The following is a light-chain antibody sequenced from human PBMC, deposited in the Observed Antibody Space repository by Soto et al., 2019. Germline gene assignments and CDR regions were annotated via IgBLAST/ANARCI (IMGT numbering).Light chain of an antibody. CDR2: GAS. V-gene: IGKV3-20*01. Sequence: EIVLTQSPGTLSLSPGERATLSCRASQSVSSSYLAWYQQKPGQAPRLLIYGASSRATGIPDRFSGSGSGTEFTLTISRLEREDFAVYYCQQYGSSLIFTFGPGTKVDIE. CDR3: QQYGSSLIFT. CDR1: QSVSSSY. J-gene: IGKJ3*01.